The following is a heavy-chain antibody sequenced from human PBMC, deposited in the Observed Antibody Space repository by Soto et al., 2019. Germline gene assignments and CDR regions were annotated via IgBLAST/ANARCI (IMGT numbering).Heavy chain of an antibody. J-gene: IGHJ6*02. D-gene: IGHD6-6*01. V-gene: IGHV4-31*03. CDR3: ARGSSIAGLYYGMDV. CDR1: GGSISSGGYY. Sequence: PSETLSITCTVSGGSISSGGYYWTWIRQHPGKGLEWIGYNYYSGITYYSPSLKSRVTISLDTSKNQFSLKLSSVTAADTAVYYCARGSSIAGLYYGMDVWGQVTTVT. CDR2: NYYSGIT.